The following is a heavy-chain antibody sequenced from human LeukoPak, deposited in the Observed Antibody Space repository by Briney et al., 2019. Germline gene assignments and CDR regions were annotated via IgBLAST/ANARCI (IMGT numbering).Heavy chain of an antibody. CDR2: IIPIFGTA. CDR3: GRKAGDCGGGSCYSIDY. Sequence: SVKVSCKAFGGSFSSEAISWVRQVPGQGREWMGGIIPIFGTANYAQKFQGRVTITTDDSTSTAYMEVSSLRSEDTAVYYCGRKAGDCGGGSCYSIDYWGQGTLVTVSS. J-gene: IGHJ4*02. D-gene: IGHD2-15*01. V-gene: IGHV1-69*05. CDR1: GGSFSSEA.